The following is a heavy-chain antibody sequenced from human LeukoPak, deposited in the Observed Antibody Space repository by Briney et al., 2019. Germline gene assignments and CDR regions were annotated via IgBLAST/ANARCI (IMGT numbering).Heavy chain of an antibody. D-gene: IGHD6-19*01. CDR1: GFTFSSYA. CDR2: ISGSGSNT. Sequence: PGGSLRLSCAASGFTFSSYAVSWVRQAPGKGLEWVAAISGSGSNTYYADYVKGRFTISRDNSKNTLYLQMNSLRAEDAAVYYCGKKTRYSSGWYLESWGQGTLVTVSS. J-gene: IGHJ4*02. V-gene: IGHV3-23*01. CDR3: GKKTRYSSGWYLES.